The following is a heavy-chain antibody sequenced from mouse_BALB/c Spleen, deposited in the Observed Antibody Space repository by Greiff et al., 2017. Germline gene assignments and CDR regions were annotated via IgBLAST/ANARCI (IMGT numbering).Heavy chain of an antibody. Sequence: QVQLQQSGAELVRPGTSVKISCKASGYTFTNYWLGWVKQRPGHGLEWIGDIYPGGGYTNYNEKFKGKATLTADTSSSTAYMQLSSLTSEDSAVYFCARSFYYGNPSFYGYFDVWGAGTTVTVSS. V-gene: IGHV1-63*02. J-gene: IGHJ1*01. CDR3: ARSFYYGNPSFYGYFDV. CDR2: IYPGGGYT. D-gene: IGHD2-1*01. CDR1: GYTFTNYW.